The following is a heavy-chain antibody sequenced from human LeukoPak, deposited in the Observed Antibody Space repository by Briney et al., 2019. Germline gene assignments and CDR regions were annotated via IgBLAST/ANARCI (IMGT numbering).Heavy chain of an antibody. CDR3: AKDGVVTITFDY. CDR1: GFTFSSYA. V-gene: IGHV3-23*01. J-gene: IGHJ4*02. Sequence: GGSLRLSCTASGFTFSSYAMSWVRQAPGKGLEWVSVISGSGGSTYYGDSVKGRFTISRDNSKNTLYLQMNSLRAGDTAVYYCAKDGVVTITFDYWGQGTPVTVSS. D-gene: IGHD3-16*01. CDR2: ISGSGGST.